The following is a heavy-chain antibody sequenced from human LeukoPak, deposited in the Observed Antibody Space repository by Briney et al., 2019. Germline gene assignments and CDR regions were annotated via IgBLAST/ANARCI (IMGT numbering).Heavy chain of an antibody. D-gene: IGHD3-10*01. Sequence: GGSLRLSCAASGFTFSTYSMIWVRQAPGKGLEWVSYISSGSSTIYYADSVKGRFTISRDSAQNSLYLQMNSLRAEDTALYYCARRTGDTFDIWGQGTMVTVSS. CDR1: GFTFSTYS. CDR2: ISSGSSTI. V-gene: IGHV3-48*04. J-gene: IGHJ3*02. CDR3: ARRTGDTFDI.